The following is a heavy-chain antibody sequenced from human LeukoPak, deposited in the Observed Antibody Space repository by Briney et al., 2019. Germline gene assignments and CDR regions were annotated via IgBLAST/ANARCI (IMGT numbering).Heavy chain of an antibody. V-gene: IGHV3-30*02. J-gene: IGHJ4*02. Sequence: GGSLRLSCAASGFTFSSYGMHWVRQAPGKGLEWVAFIRYDGSNKYYADSVKGRFTIYRDNSKNTLYLQMNSLRAEDTAVYYCAKRGGSDFDYWGQGTLVTVSS. CDR3: AKRGGSDFDY. CDR1: GFTFSSYG. D-gene: IGHD3-10*01. CDR2: IRYDGSNK.